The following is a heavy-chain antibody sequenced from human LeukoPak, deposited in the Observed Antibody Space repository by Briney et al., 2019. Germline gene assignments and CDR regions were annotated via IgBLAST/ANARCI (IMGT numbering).Heavy chain of an antibody. J-gene: IGHJ4*02. CDR2: IHHSGGT. CDR3: ARRGIAATYYFDY. CDR1: GGSISSSNW. D-gene: IGHD6-13*01. Sequence: SGTLSLTCAVSGGSISSSNWWSWVRQPPGKGLEWIGEIHHSGGTNYNPSLKSRVTISVDKSKNQFSLKLSSVTAADTAVYYCARRGIAATYYFDYWGQGTLVTVSS. V-gene: IGHV4-4*02.